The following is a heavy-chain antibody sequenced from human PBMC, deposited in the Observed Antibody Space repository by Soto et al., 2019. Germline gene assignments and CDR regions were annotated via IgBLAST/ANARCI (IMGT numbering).Heavy chain of an antibody. V-gene: IGHV3-23*01. CDR3: AKRTVGWYFDL. CDR2: ISGSGGST. Sequence: EVQLLESGGXLXQXGGSLRLSCAASGFTFSSYAMNWVRQAPGKGLEWVSVISGSGGSTYYADAVKGRFTISRDNSKNTLYLQMNSLRAEDTAVYYCAKRTVGWYFDLWGRGTLVTVSS. D-gene: IGHD4-17*01. CDR1: GFTFSSYA. J-gene: IGHJ2*01.